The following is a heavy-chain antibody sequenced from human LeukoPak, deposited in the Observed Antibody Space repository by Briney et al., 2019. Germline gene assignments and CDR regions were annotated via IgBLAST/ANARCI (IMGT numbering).Heavy chain of an antibody. CDR1: GFTFSRSW. V-gene: IGHV3-74*01. D-gene: IGHD1-26*01. CDR3: AREGTNSSGRFFDF. CDR2: INSDGNTT. J-gene: IGHJ4*02. Sequence: GGSLRLSCAASGFTFSRSWMHWLRQVPRKGLMWVSRINSDGNTTNYADSVKGRFTISRDNAKNTLYLQMNSLRVEDAAVYYCAREGTNSSGRFFDFWGQGSLVTVSS.